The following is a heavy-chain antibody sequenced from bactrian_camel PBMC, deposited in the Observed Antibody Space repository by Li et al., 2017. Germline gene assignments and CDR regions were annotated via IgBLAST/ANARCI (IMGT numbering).Heavy chain of an antibody. CDR1: GWTYGLYS. CDR3: TTRSSMGRAQFYNY. J-gene: IGHJ4*01. Sequence: DVQLVESGGGSVQAGGSLSLSCTGFGWTYGLYSMAWFRQAPGKGLEWVSIINRGGTTYYADSMKGRFTISRDNATNTVYLQMNTLKPEDTAVYYCTTRSSMGRAQFYNYWGQGTQVTVS. D-gene: IGHD3*01. V-gene: IGHV3S35*01. CDR2: INRGGTT.